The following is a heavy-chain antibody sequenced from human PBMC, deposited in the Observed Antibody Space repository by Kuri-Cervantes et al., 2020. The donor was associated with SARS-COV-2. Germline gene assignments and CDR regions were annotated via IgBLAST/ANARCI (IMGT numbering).Heavy chain of an antibody. J-gene: IGHJ4*02. D-gene: IGHD5-18*01. Sequence: SQTLSLTCAVYGGSFSGYYWSWIRQPPGKGLEWIGEINHSGSTNYNPSLKSRVTISADTSKNQFSLKLSSVTAADTAVYYCARAPDSYGYRYQLEFDYWGQGTLVTVSS. CDR2: INHSGST. CDR1: GGSFSGYY. CDR3: ARAPDSYGYRYQLEFDY. V-gene: IGHV4-34*01.